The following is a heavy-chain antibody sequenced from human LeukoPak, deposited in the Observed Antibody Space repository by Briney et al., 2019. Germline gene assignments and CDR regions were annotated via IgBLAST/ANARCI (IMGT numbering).Heavy chain of an antibody. CDR1: GYTLTELS. CDR2: FDPEDGET. V-gene: IGHV1-24*01. J-gene: IGHJ3*02. D-gene: IGHD3-10*01. Sequence: ASVKVSRKVSGYTLTELSMHWVRQAPGKGLEWMGGFDPEDGETIYAQKFQGRVTMTEDTSTDTAYMELSSLRSEDTAVSYCATDRPSGGYKIDAFDIWGQGTMVTVSS. CDR3: ATDRPSGGYKIDAFDI.